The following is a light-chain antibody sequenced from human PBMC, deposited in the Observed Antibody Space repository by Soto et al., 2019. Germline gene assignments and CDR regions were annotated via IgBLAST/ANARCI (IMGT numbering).Light chain of an antibody. CDR3: QQRSNWPPWT. CDR2: DAS. V-gene: IGKV3-11*01. CDR1: QSVNNF. Sequence: EIVLTQSPATLSLSPGERATLSCRASQSVNNFLAWYQQKPGQAPRLLIYDASDRAAGIPARFSGSGSGTDSTLTISSLEPDDFAVYYCQQRSNWPPWTFGQGTKVEIK. J-gene: IGKJ1*01.